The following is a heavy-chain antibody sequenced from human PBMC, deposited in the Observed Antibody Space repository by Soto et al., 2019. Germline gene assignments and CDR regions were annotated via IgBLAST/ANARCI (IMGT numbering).Heavy chain of an antibody. CDR3: ARGRNVVVPAAVYYYYYYMDV. J-gene: IGHJ6*03. D-gene: IGHD2-2*01. V-gene: IGHV4-59*12. Sequence: SETLSLTCTVSGGSISSYYWSWIRQPPGKGLEWIGYIYYSGSTNYNPSLKSRVTISLDTSKSQFSLKLSSVTAADTAVYYCARGRNVVVPAAVYYYYYYMDVWGKGTTVTVSS. CDR2: IYYSGST. CDR1: GGSISSYY.